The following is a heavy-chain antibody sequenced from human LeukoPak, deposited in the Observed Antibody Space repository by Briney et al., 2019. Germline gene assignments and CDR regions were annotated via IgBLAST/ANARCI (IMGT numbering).Heavy chain of an antibody. Sequence: GASVKVSCKASGYTFTGYYMHWVRQAPGQGLEWMGRINPNSGGTNYAQKFQGRVTMTRDTSISTAYMELSRLRSDDTAVYYCARGRCSSTSCYKNYYYGMDVWGQGTTVTVSS. CDR3: ARGRCSSTSCYKNYYYGMDV. V-gene: IGHV1-2*06. CDR1: GYTFTGYY. D-gene: IGHD2-2*02. CDR2: INPNSGGT. J-gene: IGHJ6*02.